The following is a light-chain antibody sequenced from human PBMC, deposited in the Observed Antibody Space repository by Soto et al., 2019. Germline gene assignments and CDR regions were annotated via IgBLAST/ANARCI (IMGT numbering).Light chain of an antibody. CDR1: SSDVGAYDY. CDR3: SSYTTSSTLV. J-gene: IGLJ2*01. Sequence: QSALAQPASVSGSPGQSLTISCTATSSDVGAYDYVSWYQQHPGKAPKLMIFEVINRPSGVSDRFSGSKSGNTASLIISGLQAEDEADYYCSSYTTSSTLVFGGGTKVTVL. V-gene: IGLV2-14*01. CDR2: EVI.